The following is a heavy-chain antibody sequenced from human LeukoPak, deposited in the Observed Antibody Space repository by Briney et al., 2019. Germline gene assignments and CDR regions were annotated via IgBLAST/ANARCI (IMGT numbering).Heavy chain of an antibody. CDR1: GFTFSSYA. D-gene: IGHD3-22*01. CDR2: ISGSGGST. V-gene: IGHV3-23*01. Sequence: GGSLRLSCAASGFTFSSYAMSWVRQAPGKGLEWVSAISGSGGSTYYADSVKGRFTISRDNSKNTLYLQMNSLRAEDTAVYYCAKDRGTQFSIVVVLGNWFDPWGQGTLVTVSS. CDR3: AKDRGTQFSIVVVLGNWFDP. J-gene: IGHJ5*02.